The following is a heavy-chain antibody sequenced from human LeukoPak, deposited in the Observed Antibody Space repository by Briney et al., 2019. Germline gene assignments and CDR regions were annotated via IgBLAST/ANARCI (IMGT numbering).Heavy chain of an antibody. Sequence: SETLSLTCTVSGGSISSYYWSWIRQPPGKGLEWIGYTYYSGSTNYNPSLKSRVTISVDTSKNQFSLKLSSVTAADTAVYYCARVAVYSGYDFDYWGQGTLVTVSS. D-gene: IGHD5-12*01. V-gene: IGHV4-59*01. CDR3: ARVAVYSGYDFDY. CDR1: GGSISSYY. CDR2: TYYSGST. J-gene: IGHJ4*02.